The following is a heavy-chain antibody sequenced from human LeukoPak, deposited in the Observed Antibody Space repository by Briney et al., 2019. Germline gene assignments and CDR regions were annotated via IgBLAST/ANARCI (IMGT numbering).Heavy chain of an antibody. CDR2: IYYSGST. V-gene: IGHV4-39*01. J-gene: IGHJ4*02. CDR3: ASRLWFGELLYPFDY. CDR1: GGSISSSSYY. D-gene: IGHD3-10*01. Sequence: KPSETLSLTCTVSGGSISSSSYYWGWIRQPPGKGLEWIGSIYYSGSTYYNPSLKGRVTISVDTSKNQFSLKLSSVTAADTAVYYCASRLWFGELLYPFDYWGQGTLVTVSS.